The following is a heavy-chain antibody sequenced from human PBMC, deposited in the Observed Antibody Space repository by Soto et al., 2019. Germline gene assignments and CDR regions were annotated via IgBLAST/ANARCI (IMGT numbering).Heavy chain of an antibody. CDR1: GGSFSAYY. V-gene: IGHV4-34*01. Sequence: QVQLQQWCAGLLKPSETLSLTCAVYGGSFSAYYWSWIRQPPGKGLEWIGEIYHSGSTNYNPSLKSRVTISVDRSKNQFSLKLSSVTAADTAAYYCARGVGYAGVDYWGQGTLVTVSS. D-gene: IGHD5-12*01. CDR3: ARGVGYAGVDY. J-gene: IGHJ4*02. CDR2: IYHSGST.